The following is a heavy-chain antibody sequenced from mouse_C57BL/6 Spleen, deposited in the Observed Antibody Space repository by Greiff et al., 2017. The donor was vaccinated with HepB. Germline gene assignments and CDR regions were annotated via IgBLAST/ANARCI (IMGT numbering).Heavy chain of an antibody. J-gene: IGHJ2*01. D-gene: IGHD1-1*01. CDR1: GFTFSSYT. CDR2: ISGGGGNT. Sequence: EVKVVESGGGLVKPGGSLKLSCAASGFTFSSYTMSWVRQTPEKRLEWVATISGGGGNTYYPDSVKGRFTISRDNAKNTLYLQMSSLRSEDTALYYCARQGYYGSSYDFDYWGQGTTLTVSS. CDR3: ARQGYYGSSYDFDY. V-gene: IGHV5-9*01.